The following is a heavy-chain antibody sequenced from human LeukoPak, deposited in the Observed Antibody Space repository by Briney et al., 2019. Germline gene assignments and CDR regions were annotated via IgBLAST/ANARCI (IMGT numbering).Heavy chain of an antibody. D-gene: IGHD6-13*01. CDR3: AHSSSRYYYYGMDV. V-gene: IGHV4-34*01. J-gene: IGHJ6*02. CDR2: INHSGST. Sequence: SETLSLTCAVYGGSFSGYYWSWIRQPPGKGLEWIGEINHSGSTNYNPSLKSRVTISVDTSQNQFSLKLSSVTAADTAVYYCAHSSSRYYYYGMDVWGQGTTVTVSS. CDR1: GGSFSGYY.